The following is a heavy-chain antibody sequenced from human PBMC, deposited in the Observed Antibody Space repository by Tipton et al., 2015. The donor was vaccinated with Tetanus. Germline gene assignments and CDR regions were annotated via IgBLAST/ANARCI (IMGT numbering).Heavy chain of an antibody. CDR3: AREGYSSRRDAFDI. V-gene: IGHV4-34*01. D-gene: IGHD6-13*01. CDR1: GGSFSGYY. CDR2: INHSGST. Sequence: TLSLTCAVYGGSFSGYYWSWIRQPPGKGLEWIGEINHSGSTNYNPSLKSRVTMSVDTSKNQFSLKLSSVTAADTAVYYCAREGYSSRRDAFDIWGQGTMVTVSS. J-gene: IGHJ3*02.